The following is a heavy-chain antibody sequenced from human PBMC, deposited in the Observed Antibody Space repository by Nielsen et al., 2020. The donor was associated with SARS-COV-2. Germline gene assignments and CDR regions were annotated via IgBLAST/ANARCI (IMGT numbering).Heavy chain of an antibody. CDR1: GFTFSSYS. Sequence: GESLKISCAASGFTFSSYSMNWARQAPGKGLEWVSYISSSSSTIYYADSVKGRFTISRDNAKNSLYLQMNSLRAEDTAVYYCASRGYSSGWYGDFDYWGQGTLVTVSS. J-gene: IGHJ4*02. CDR3: ASRGYSSGWYGDFDY. D-gene: IGHD6-19*01. CDR2: ISSSSSTI. V-gene: IGHV3-48*01.